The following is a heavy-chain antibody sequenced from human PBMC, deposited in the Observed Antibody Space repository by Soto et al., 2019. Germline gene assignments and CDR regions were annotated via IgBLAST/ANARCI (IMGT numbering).Heavy chain of an antibody. CDR3: ATSFRNTAMVTYPYFDF. V-gene: IGHV3-30-3*01. J-gene: IGHJ4*02. Sequence: GGSLRLSCAASGFTFIRYAMHWGRQAPGKGLEWVAVISYDGSNKYYADSVKGRFTISRDNSKNTLYLQMNSLRAEDTAEYYYATSFRNTAMVTYPYFDFWGERSLVTVHS. CDR2: ISYDGSNK. D-gene: IGHD5-18*01. CDR1: GFTFIRYA.